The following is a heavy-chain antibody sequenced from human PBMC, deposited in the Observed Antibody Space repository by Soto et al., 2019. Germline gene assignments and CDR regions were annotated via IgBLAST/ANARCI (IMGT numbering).Heavy chain of an antibody. CDR1: GGTFSSYA. J-gene: IGHJ6*02. CDR2: IIPIFGTA. Sequence: QVQLVQSGAEVKKPGSSVKVSCKASGGTFSSYAISWVRQAPGQGLEWMGGIIPIFGTANYAQKFQGRVTITADESTSTAYMELSSLRSDDTAVYYCASGDYDFWSGPGGGMDVWGQGTTVTVSS. CDR3: ASGDYDFWSGPGGGMDV. D-gene: IGHD3-3*01. V-gene: IGHV1-69*12.